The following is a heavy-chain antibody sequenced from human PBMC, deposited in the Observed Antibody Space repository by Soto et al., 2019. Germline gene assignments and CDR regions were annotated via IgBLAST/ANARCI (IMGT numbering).Heavy chain of an antibody. CDR1: GFTFSTYS. J-gene: IGHJ6*02. Sequence: GGSLRLSCGVSGFTFSTYSINWVRQAPGKGLEWVSSISGRSDIYYADSVKGRFTISRDNAKNSVSLQMNSLRAEDTAVYYCAREYTAWPLAYGLDVWGQGTTVTVSS. CDR2: ISGRSDI. D-gene: IGHD2-2*02. CDR3: AREYTAWPLAYGLDV. V-gene: IGHV3-21*01.